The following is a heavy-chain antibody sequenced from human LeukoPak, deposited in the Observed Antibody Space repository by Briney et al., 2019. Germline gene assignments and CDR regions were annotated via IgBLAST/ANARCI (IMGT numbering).Heavy chain of an antibody. CDR1: GFSISSGHW. CDR2: IYYSGST. CDR3: ARTGYCGGSRPIPLIDF. V-gene: IGHV4-28*01. D-gene: IGHD2-21*01. Sequence: SSETLSLTCAVSGFSISSGHWWGWIRQPPGKGLEWIGYIYYSGSTSYTPSLKSRVTMSVDTSKNQFSLRLSSVTAVDTAVYYCARTGYCGGSRPIPLIDFWGPGTLVTVSS. J-gene: IGHJ4*02.